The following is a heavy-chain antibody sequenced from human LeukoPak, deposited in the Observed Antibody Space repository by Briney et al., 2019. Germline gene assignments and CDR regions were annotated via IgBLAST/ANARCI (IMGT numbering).Heavy chain of an antibody. V-gene: IGHV3-23*01. D-gene: IGHD5-18*01. CDR2: IGGSGVST. CDR3: ARGPPHTAMVTDGAFDI. J-gene: IGHJ3*02. CDR1: GFTFSTYG. Sequence: QSGGSLRLSCAASGFTFSTYGMTWVRQAPGKGLEWVSAIGGSGVSTYYADSVKGRFTISRDNAKNSLYLQMNSLRAEDTAVYYCARGPPHTAMVTDGAFDIWGQGTMVTVSS.